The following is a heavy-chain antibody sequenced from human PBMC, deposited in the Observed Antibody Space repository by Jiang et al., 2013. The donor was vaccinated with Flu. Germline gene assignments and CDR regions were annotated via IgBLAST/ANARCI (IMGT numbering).Heavy chain of an antibody. Sequence: GRSLRLSCAASGFTFTSYGMHWVRQAPGTGLEWAALISYDGSHKYYSDSLKGRFSISRDNSQNTVYLQMNSLSGEDTAVYYCAREDPRGPFYYGMDVWGQGTAVTVSS. CDR2: ISYDGSHK. CDR1: GFTFTSYG. V-gene: IGHV3-30*03. CDR3: AREDPRGPFYYGMDV. J-gene: IGHJ6*02.